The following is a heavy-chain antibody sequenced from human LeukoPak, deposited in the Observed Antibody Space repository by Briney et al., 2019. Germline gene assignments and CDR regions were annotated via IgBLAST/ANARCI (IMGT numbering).Heavy chain of an antibody. J-gene: IGHJ6*04. D-gene: IGHD6-19*01. Sequence: SETLSLTCTVSGGSISSGGYYWSWIRQPPGKGLEWIGYIYHSGSTYYNPSLKSRVTISVDRSKNQFSLKLSSVTAADTAVYYCAREAAVASTDDAPRPVWGKGTTVTVSS. CDR1: GGSISSGGYY. CDR2: IYHSGST. V-gene: IGHV4-30-2*01. CDR3: AREAAVASTDDAPRPV.